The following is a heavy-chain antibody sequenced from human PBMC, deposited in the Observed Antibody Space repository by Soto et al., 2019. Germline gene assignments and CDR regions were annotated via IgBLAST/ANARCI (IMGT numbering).Heavy chain of an antibody. CDR1: GFTFSSYA. J-gene: IGHJ2*01. V-gene: IGHV3-23*01. D-gene: IGHD6-13*01. CDR2: ISGSGGST. Sequence: EVQLLESGGGLVQPGGSLRLSCAASGFTFSSYAMSWVRQAPGKGLEWVSAISGSGGSTYYADSVKGRFTISRDNSKNTLYLQINSLRAEDTAVYYCAKRGGWEQQLVQDWYFDLWGRGTLVTVSS. CDR3: AKRGGWEQQLVQDWYFDL.